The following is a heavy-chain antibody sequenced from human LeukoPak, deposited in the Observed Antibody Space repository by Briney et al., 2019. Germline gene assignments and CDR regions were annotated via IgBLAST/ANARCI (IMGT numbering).Heavy chain of an antibody. J-gene: IGHJ4*02. D-gene: IGHD6-19*01. Sequence: GASVKVSCKASGYTLTGYYMHWVRQAPGQGLEWMGRINPNSGGTNYAQKFQGRVTMTRDTSISTAYMELSRLRSDDTAVYYCARMYSSGWYDDYWGQGTLVTVSS. V-gene: IGHV1-2*06. CDR2: INPNSGGT. CDR1: GYTLTGYY. CDR3: ARMYSSGWYDDY.